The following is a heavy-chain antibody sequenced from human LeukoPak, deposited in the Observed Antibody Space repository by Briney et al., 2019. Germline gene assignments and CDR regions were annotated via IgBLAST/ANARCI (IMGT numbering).Heavy chain of an antibody. Sequence: SQTLSLTCTVSGASISGSNYYWSWIRQPPGKGLEWIGYIYYSGSTYYNPSLKSRVTISVDTSKNQFSLKLSSVTAADTAVYYCARDDYGGNSGIRDDAFDIWGQGTMVTVSS. J-gene: IGHJ3*02. D-gene: IGHD4-23*01. CDR3: ARDDYGGNSGIRDDAFDI. V-gene: IGHV4-30-4*01. CDR1: GASISGSNYY. CDR2: IYYSGST.